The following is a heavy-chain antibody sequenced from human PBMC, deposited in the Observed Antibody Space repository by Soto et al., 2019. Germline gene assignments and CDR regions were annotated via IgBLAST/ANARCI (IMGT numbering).Heavy chain of an antibody. J-gene: IGHJ5*02. CDR1: GGSFNDYY. Sequence: QVQLQQWGAGLLKPSETLSLTCAVYGGSFNDYYWTWIRQSPGKGLEWIGEINHGGGTNYNPSLKSRVTISVDTSKNQFSLELNSVTAADTAVYYCARSLGWFDPWGQGTQVTVSS. V-gene: IGHV4-34*02. CDR2: INHGGGT. CDR3: ARSLGWFDP.